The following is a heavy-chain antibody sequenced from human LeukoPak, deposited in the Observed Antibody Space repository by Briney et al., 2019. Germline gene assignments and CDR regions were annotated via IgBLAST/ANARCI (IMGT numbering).Heavy chain of an antibody. V-gene: IGHV3-33*01. Sequence: QPGRSLRLSCAASGFTFSSYGMPWVRQAPGKGLEWVAVIWYDGSNKYYADSVKGRFTISRDNSKNTLYLQMNSLRAEDTAVYYCARELREGWYYYYYYGMDVWGQGTTVTVSS. CDR3: ARELREGWYYYYYYGMDV. CDR1: GFTFSSYG. D-gene: IGHD2-8*01. CDR2: IWYDGSNK. J-gene: IGHJ6*02.